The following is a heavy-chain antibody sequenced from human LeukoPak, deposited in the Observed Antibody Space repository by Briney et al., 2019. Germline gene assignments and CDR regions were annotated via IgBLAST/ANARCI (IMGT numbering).Heavy chain of an antibody. CDR1: GGSFSGYY. Sequence: SETLSLTCAVYGGSFSGYYWSWIRQPPGKGLEWIGEINHSGSTNYNPSLKSRVTISVDTSKNQFSLKLGSVTAADTAVYYCARALYGGHDYGDYWGQGTLVTVSS. CDR2: INHSGST. J-gene: IGHJ4*02. V-gene: IGHV4-34*01. D-gene: IGHD4/OR15-4a*01. CDR3: ARALYGGHDYGDY.